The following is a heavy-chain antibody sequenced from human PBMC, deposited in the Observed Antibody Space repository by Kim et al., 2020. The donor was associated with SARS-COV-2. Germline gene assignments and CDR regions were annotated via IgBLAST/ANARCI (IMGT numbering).Heavy chain of an antibody. CDR2: ISAHNGDT. D-gene: IGHD1-1*01. CDR3: AKDYAYNLDV. J-gene: IGHJ6*02. CDR1: GYTFTTSG. Sequence: ASVKVSCKTSGYTFTTSGVSWVRQAPGLGLEWVGWISAHNGDTHYAQKFQDRLTMTTDTSTSTAYMELRSLKSDDTAIYYCAKDYAYNLDVWGQGTTVTV. V-gene: IGHV1-18*01.